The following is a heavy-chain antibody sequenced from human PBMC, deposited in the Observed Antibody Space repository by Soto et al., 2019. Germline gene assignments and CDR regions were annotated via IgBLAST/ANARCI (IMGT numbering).Heavy chain of an antibody. Sequence: EVQLVESGGGLVKPGGSLRLSCAASGFTFSNAWMSWVRQAPGKGLEWVGRIKSKTDGGTTDYAAPVKGRFTISRDDSKNTLYLQMNSLKTEDTAVYYCGAAAGTDPYYYYYMDVWGKGTTVTVSS. J-gene: IGHJ6*03. V-gene: IGHV3-15*01. CDR1: GFTFSNAW. D-gene: IGHD6-13*01. CDR2: IKSKTDGGTT. CDR3: GAAAGTDPYYYYYMDV.